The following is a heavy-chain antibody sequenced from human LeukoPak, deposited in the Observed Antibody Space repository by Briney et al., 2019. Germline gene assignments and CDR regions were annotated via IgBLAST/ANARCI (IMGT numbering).Heavy chain of an antibody. CDR1: GGTFSSYA. J-gene: IGHJ6*03. V-gene: IGHV1-69*06. Sequence: ASVKVSFQASGGTFSSYAISWVRHAPGPGLEWVGGIIPIFGTANYVQKLQRRVTITADKSTSTAYMELSSLRSEDTAVYYCARRPQQYSGSYYSYYMDVWGKGTTVTISS. D-gene: IGHD1-26*01. CDR2: IIPIFGTA. CDR3: ARRPQQYSGSYYSYYMDV.